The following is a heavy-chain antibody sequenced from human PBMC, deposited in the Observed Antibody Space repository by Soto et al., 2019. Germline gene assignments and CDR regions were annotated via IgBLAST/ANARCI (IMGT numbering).Heavy chain of an antibody. J-gene: IGHJ6*02. V-gene: IGHV4-39*01. D-gene: IGHD1-1*01. CDR1: GGSISSSSYY. CDR3: ARHRGENVPYGLDV. Sequence: QLQLQESGPGLVKPSETLSLTCTVSGGSISSSSYYWGWIRQPPGKGLEWIGRIYYSGSTYYNPSLKSRVTISVDTSKNQFSLKLSSVTAEDTAVYYCARHRGENVPYGLDVWGQGTTVTVSS. CDR2: IYYSGST.